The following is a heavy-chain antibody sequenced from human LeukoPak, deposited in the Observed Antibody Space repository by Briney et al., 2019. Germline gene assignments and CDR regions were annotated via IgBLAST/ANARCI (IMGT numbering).Heavy chain of an antibody. V-gene: IGHV1-2*02. CDR2: INPNSGGT. D-gene: IGHD6-19*01. J-gene: IGHJ5*02. Sequence: ASVKVSCKASGYTFTGYYMHWVRQAPGRGLEWMGWINPNSGGTNYAQKFQGRVTMTRDTSISTAYMELSRLRSDDTAVYYCARIAVAGSWFDPWGQGTLVTVSS. CDR1: GYTFTGYY. CDR3: ARIAVAGSWFDP.